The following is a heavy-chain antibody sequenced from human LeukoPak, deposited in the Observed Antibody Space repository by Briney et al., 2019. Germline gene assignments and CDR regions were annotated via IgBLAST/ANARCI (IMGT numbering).Heavy chain of an antibody. CDR2: ISYDGNNK. CDR3: ARTSGYSSSWYTLNFDY. J-gene: IGHJ4*02. D-gene: IGHD6-13*01. CDR1: GFTFSSYD. Sequence: PGGSLRLSCAASGFTFSSYDMHWVRQAPGKGLEWVAVISYDGNNKYYADSVKGRFTISRDNSKNTPYLQMNSLRAEDTAVYYCARTSGYSSSWYTLNFDYWGQGILVTVSS. V-gene: IGHV3-30*03.